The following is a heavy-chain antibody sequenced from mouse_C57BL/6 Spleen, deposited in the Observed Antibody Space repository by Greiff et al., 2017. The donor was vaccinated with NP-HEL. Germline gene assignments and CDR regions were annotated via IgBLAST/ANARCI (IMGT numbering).Heavy chain of an antibody. CDR3: ARKGTTVDYYAMDY. D-gene: IGHD1-1*01. J-gene: IGHJ4*01. V-gene: IGHV1-81*01. CDR1: GYTFTSYG. CDR2: IYPRSGNT. Sequence: VQLQESGAELARPGASVKLSCKASGYTFTSYGISWVKQRTGQGLEWIGEIYPRSGNTYYNEKFKGKATLTADKSSSTAYMELRSLTSEDSAVYFCARKGTTVDYYAMDYWGQGTSVTVSS.